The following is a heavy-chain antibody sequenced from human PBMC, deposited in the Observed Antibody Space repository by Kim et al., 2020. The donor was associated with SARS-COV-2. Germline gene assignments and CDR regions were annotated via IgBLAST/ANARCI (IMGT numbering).Heavy chain of an antibody. J-gene: IGHJ3*02. CDR3: ARVEYYYDSSGYYYRSSAFDI. CDR1: GYTFTGYY. CDR2: INPNSGGT. Sequence: ASVKVSCKASGYTFTGYYMHWVRQAPGQGLEWMGRINPNSGGTNYAQKFQGRVTMTRDTSISTAYMELSRLRSDDTAVYYCARVEYYYDSSGYYYRSSAFDIWGQGTMVTVSS. D-gene: IGHD3-22*01. V-gene: IGHV1-2*06.